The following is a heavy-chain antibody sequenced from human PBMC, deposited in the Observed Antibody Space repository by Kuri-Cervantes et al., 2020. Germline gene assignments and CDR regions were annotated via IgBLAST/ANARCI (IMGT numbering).Heavy chain of an antibody. CDR3: AKVGRYFDWSQRYGMDV. Sequence: GGSLRLSCAASGFTVSSNYMSWVRQAPGKGLEWVSVIYSGGSTYYADSVKGRFTISRDNSKNTLYLQMNSLRAEDTAVYYCAKVGRYFDWSQRYGMDVWGQGTTVTVSS. CDR1: GFTVSSNY. CDR2: IYSGGST. V-gene: IGHV3-53*01. D-gene: IGHD3-9*01. J-gene: IGHJ6*02.